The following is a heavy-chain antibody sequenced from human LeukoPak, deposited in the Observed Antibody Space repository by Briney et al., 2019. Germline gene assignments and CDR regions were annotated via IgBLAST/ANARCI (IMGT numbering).Heavy chain of an antibody. Sequence: PGGSLRLSCATSGFPFSDFSMTWVRQAPGKGLEWISTTNSGGSSTDYAESVKGRFTISRDNSKNTLYLQVNSLRAEDTAVYYCAKGGYDYVEIGYFDYWGQGTLVTVSS. CDR3: AKGGYDYVEIGYFDY. V-gene: IGHV3-23*01. CDR2: TNSGGSST. J-gene: IGHJ4*02. CDR1: GFPFSDFS. D-gene: IGHD5-12*01.